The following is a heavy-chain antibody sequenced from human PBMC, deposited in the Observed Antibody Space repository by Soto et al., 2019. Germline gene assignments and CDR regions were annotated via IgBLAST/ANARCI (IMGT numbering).Heavy chain of an antibody. CDR1: GFTFNSCT. V-gene: IGHV3-21*01. CDR2: ISPSTSHI. Sequence: EVHLVESGGGLVKPGGSLRLSCAVSGFTFNSCTMNWVRQAPGKGLEWVSSISPSTSHIYYADSVKGRFTISRDNAQNSLFLQMKSLRAEDTAVYYCSGCSGGACHQNYGMDVWGQGTTVTVSS. J-gene: IGHJ6*02. D-gene: IGHD2-15*01. CDR3: SGCSGGACHQNYGMDV.